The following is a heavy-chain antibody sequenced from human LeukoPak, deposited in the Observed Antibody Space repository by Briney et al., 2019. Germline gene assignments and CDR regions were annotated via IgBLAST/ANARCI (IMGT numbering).Heavy chain of an antibody. CDR3: AGGIGTTVRGYFDF. V-gene: IGHV4-30-2*06. J-gene: IGHJ4*02. D-gene: IGHD4-11*01. CDR2: IYHSTNT. Sequence: SQTLSLTCTVSSGSIINSDLYWSRIRQSPGKGLEWIGYIYHSTNTYYNPSLKSRVTMSVDSSKNQFSLRLTSVTAADTAVYYCAGGIGTTVRGYFDFWGQGTQVTVSS. CDR1: SGSIINSDLY.